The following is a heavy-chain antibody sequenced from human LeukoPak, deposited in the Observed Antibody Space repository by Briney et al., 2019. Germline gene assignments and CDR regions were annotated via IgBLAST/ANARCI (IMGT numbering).Heavy chain of an antibody. CDR1: GGSINTPNYY. J-gene: IGHJ4*02. V-gene: IGHV4-39*07. Sequence: SETLSLTCTVSGGSINTPNYYWGWIRQTPGKGLEWIGNIFYSGGTYYSPSLTSRVTISLDTSRNQFSLKLNSVTAADTAVYYCAREAYSGSGFDYWGQGTLVTVSS. CDR2: IFYSGGT. D-gene: IGHD1-26*01. CDR3: AREAYSGSGFDY.